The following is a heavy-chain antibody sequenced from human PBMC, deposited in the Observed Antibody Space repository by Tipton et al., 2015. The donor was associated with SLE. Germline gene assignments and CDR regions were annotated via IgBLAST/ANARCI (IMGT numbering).Heavy chain of an antibody. CDR2: INHSGST. V-gene: IGHV4-61*08. CDR3: ARAPGPYYYYMDV. J-gene: IGHJ6*03. Sequence: LRLSCTVSGGSISRGVYYWSWIRQPPGKGLEWIGEINHSGSTNYNPSLKSRVTISVDTSKNQFSLKLSSVTAADTAVYYCARAPGPYYYYMDVWGKGTTVTVSS. CDR1: GGSISRGVYY.